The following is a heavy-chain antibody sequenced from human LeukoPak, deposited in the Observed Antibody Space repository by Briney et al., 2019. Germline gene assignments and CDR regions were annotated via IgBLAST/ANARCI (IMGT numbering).Heavy chain of an antibody. Sequence: PGGSLRLSCAASGFTFSSYAMSWVRQAPGKGLEWVSAISGSGGSTYYADSVKGRFTISRDNSKNTLYLQMSSLRAEDTAVYYCARLQGYDSRTEGGQGTLVTVSS. D-gene: IGHD3-22*01. CDR1: GFTFSSYA. V-gene: IGHV3-23*01. J-gene: IGHJ1*01. CDR3: ARLQGYDSRTE. CDR2: ISGSGGST.